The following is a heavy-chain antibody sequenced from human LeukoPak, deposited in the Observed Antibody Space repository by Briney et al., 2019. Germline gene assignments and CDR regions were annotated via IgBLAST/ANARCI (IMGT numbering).Heavy chain of an antibody. CDR1: GGSFSSGGYY. Sequence: SQTLSLTCTVSGGSFSSGGYYWSWIRQHPGKGLEWIGYIYYSGSTYYNPSLKSRVTISVDTSKTQFSLKLSSVTAADTAVSYCASLSADSSSSRCFDYWGQGTLVTVSS. CDR3: ASLSADSSSSRCFDY. V-gene: IGHV4-31*03. CDR2: IYYSGST. D-gene: IGHD2-2*01. J-gene: IGHJ4*02.